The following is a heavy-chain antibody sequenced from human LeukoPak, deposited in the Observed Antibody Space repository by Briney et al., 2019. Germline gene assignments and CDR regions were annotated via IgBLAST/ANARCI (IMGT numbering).Heavy chain of an antibody. D-gene: IGHD1-26*01. CDR3: ARDAVGAFDY. Sequence: SQTLSLTCTVSGGSISSGSYYWSWIRQPAGKGLEWIGRIYTSGSTNYNPSLKSRATISVDTSKNQFSLKLSSVTAADTAVYYCARDAVGAFDYWGQGTLVTVSS. CDR1: GGSISSGSYY. V-gene: IGHV4-61*02. J-gene: IGHJ4*02. CDR2: IYTSGST.